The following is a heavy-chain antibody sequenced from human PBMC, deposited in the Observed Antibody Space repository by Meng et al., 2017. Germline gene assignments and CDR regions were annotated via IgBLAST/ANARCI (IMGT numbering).Heavy chain of an antibody. Sequence: LRLSCTVSGGSISSGGYYWSWIRQHPGKGPEWIGYIYYSGSTHHNPSLRRRVTISVDTSKNQFSLKLSSVAAADTAVYYCSRFSHKLPDGFLHYGMDVWGQGTTVTVSS. J-gene: IGHJ6*02. CDR2: IYYSGST. D-gene: IGHD1-7*01. V-gene: IGHV4-31*03. CDR3: SRFSHKLPDGFLHYGMDV. CDR1: GGSISSGGYY.